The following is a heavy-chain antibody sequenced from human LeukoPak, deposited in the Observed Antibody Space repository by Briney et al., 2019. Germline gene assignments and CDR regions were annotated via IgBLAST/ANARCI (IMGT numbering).Heavy chain of an antibody. CDR2: IHPSGML. CDR1: GASFNSDDQY. Sequence: PSETLSLTCTVSGASFNSDDQYWNWICQSPGEGLEWIGSIHPSGMLYNNPSLESRVTMSRDTSKNQFSLNLNSVTAADTAVYFCSRGLDSRKLGYWGQGILVTVSS. CDR3: SRGLDSRKLGY. D-gene: IGHD3-22*01. V-gene: IGHV4-31*03. J-gene: IGHJ4*02.